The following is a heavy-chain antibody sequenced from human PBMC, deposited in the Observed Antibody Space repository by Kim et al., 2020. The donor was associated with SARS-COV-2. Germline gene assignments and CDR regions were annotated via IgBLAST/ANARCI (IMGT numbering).Heavy chain of an antibody. D-gene: IGHD6-25*01. J-gene: IGHJ2*01. CDR3: ARAAALDWYFDL. V-gene: IGHV3-64*04. Sequence: ATSVTVRITISRENSKNTLYLQMSSLRAEDTAVYYCARAAALDWYFDLWGRGTLVTVSS.